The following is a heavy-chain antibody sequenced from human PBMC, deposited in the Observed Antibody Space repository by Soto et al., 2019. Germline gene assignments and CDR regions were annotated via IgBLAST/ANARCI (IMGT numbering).Heavy chain of an antibody. CDR3: AKQQMGVIRALDY. J-gene: IGHJ4*02. Sequence: GSLRLSCAASGFTFSNYAMSWIRQAPGKGLEWVSTIRETGNTYYADSVRGRFATSRDNSENTLYLQMSSLRAEDTAVYYCAKQQMGVIRALDYWGQGTQVTVSS. CDR1: GFTFSNYA. D-gene: IGHD1-26*01. CDR2: IRETGNT. V-gene: IGHV3-23*01.